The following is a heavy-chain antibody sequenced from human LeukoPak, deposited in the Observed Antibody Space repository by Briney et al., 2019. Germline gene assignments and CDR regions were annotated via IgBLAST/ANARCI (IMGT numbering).Heavy chain of an antibody. V-gene: IGHV4-61*02. CDR2: IYSSGST. D-gene: IGHD3-22*01. J-gene: IGHJ4*02. Sequence: SETLSLTCTVSGGSISSGSYYWSWIRQPAGKGLEWIGRIYSSGSTNYNPSLKSRVTISLDTSKNQFSLRLSSVTAADTAVYYCARESYDSGERRGKYYFDYWPGNPGHRLL. CDR1: GGSISSGSYY. CDR3: ARESYDSGERRGKYYFDY.